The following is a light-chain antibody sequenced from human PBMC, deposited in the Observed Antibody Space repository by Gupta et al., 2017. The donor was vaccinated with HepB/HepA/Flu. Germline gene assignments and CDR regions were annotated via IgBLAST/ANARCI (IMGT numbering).Light chain of an antibody. CDR2: STN. Sequence: QPVVPQEPSFSVSPGRTVTLTGGGSAGSVSTSYYPSWYQQTPGQAPRTLIYSTNTRSSGVPDRFSGSILGNKAALTITGAQADDESDYHCVLYRGRGIVVFGGGTKLTVL. CDR3: VLYRGRGIVV. V-gene: IGLV8-61*01. J-gene: IGLJ3*02. CDR1: AGSVSTSYY.